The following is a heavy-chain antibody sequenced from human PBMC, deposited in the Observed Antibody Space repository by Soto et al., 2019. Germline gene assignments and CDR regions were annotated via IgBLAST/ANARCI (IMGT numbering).Heavy chain of an antibody. CDR2: SRNRAHNYVT. Sequence: GGSLRLSCEPSGFSFSDHYIDWVRQAPGKGLEWVGRSRNRAHNYVTEYAASVTGRFTISRDDSRNSVYLQMNSLTIEDTAVYFCANYCADKFGHWGPGTLVAVSS. V-gene: IGHV3-72*01. CDR1: GFSFSDHY. CDR3: ANYCADKFGH. D-gene: IGHD2-15*01. J-gene: IGHJ4*02.